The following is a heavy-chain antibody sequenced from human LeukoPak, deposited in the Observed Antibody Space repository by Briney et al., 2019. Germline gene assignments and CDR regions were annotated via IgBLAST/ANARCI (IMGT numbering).Heavy chain of an antibody. CDR3: ARTPPNYSGDASDI. V-gene: IGHV3-66*01. CDR2: IYSGGST. D-gene: IGHD5-24*01. CDR1: GFTVSNNY. Sequence: GGSLRLSCAASGFTVSNNYMSWVRQAPGKGLEWVSIIYSGGSTYYSDSVKGRFTISRDNSKNTLFLQMNSLRAEDTAVYYCARTPPNYSGDASDIWGQGTMVTVSS. J-gene: IGHJ3*02.